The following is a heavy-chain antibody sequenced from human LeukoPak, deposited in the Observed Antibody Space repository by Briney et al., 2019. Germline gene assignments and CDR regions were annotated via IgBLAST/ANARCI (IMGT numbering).Heavy chain of an antibody. CDR1: ALTFSTYH. Sequence: PGRSLRLSCAASALTFSTYHMHSAPHAPAKRLDSVAVISYDGRNKYYADSVKGRLTISRDISKNTLYLQMNSLRFEDTAVYYCTRDGQRTGENMDYWGQGTLVTVSS. D-gene: IGHD6-25*01. CDR3: TRDGQRTGENMDY. V-gene: IGHV3-30*01. J-gene: IGHJ4*02. CDR2: ISYDGRNK.